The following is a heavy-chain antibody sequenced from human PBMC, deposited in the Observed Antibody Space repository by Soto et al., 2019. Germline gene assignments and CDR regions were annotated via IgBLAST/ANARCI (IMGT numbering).Heavy chain of an antibody. CDR3: AREISGGGTLNWFDP. CDR2: VSPKSGGT. D-gene: IGHD2-8*02. CDR1: GYNFSDYY. V-gene: IGHV1-2*02. J-gene: IGHJ5*02. Sequence: QVQLVQSAAEVKKPGASVKVSCKASGYNFSDYYIHWVRQAPGQGLEWLGWVSPKSGGTNYAQKFKGRVTMTRDTPSNTDYMDLSGLKSDDTAGFYCAREISGGGTLNWFDPWGQGTLVTVSS.